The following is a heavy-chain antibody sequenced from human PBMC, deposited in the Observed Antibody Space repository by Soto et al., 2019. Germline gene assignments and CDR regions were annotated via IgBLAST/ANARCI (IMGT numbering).Heavy chain of an antibody. V-gene: IGHV1-46*01. J-gene: IGHJ4*02. CDR1: GYTFTSDY. Sequence: ASVKVSCKASGYTFTSDYMHWVRQATGQGLEWMGIINPSGGSTSYAQKFQGRVTMTRDTSTSTVYMELSSLRSEDTAVYYCARTPGGSGSYYKTRYYFDYWGQGTLVTVSS. CDR3: ARTPGGSGSYYKTRYYFDY. D-gene: IGHD3-10*01. CDR2: INPSGGST.